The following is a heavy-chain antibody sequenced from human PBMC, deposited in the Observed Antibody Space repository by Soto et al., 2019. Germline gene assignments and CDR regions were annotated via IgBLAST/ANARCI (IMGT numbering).Heavy chain of an antibody. CDR2: IYTAESDA. CDR3: ARILTCYYGTTYYYYYGMDV. Sequence: AQSLKISCKGSGSSFTSYWNGCGRQLPSKGLEWKGIIYTAESDARYSRSFQGQVTSSSDKSISTAYLQWSSRKASDTAMYYCARILTCYYGTTYYYYYGMDVWGQGTTVTVSS. V-gene: IGHV5-51*01. D-gene: IGHD3-9*01. J-gene: IGHJ6*02. CDR1: GSSFTSYW.